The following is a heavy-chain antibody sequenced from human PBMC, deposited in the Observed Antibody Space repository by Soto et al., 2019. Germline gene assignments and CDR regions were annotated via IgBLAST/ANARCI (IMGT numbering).Heavy chain of an antibody. Sequence: GGSLRLSCAASGFSLSTSTMNWVRQAPGKGLEWVSYISSGSTTIYYADSVKGRFTISRDNGKNSLYLQMNSLRDEDTAVYYCARVRRNDASDYYGMDVWGQGTTVTVSS. J-gene: IGHJ6*02. CDR3: ARVRRNDASDYYGMDV. D-gene: IGHD1-1*01. CDR1: GFSLSTST. CDR2: ISSGSTTI. V-gene: IGHV3-48*02.